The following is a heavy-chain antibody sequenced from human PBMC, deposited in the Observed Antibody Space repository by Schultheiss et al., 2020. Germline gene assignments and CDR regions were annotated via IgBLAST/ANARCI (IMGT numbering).Heavy chain of an antibody. J-gene: IGHJ6*03. Sequence: GGSLRLSCAASTFNFSTYTMNWVRQAPGKGLEWVSSISAGSSHIYYADSVLGRFTISRDNAKNSLYLQMNSLRDEDTAVYYCARDRRTVTEEYYYYYMDVWGKGTTVTVSS. CDR2: ISAGSSHI. CDR1: TFNFSTYT. CDR3: ARDRRTVTEEYYYYYMDV. V-gene: IGHV3-21*01. D-gene: IGHD1-14*01.